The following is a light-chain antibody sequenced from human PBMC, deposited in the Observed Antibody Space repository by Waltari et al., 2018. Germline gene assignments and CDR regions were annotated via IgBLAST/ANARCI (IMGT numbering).Light chain of an antibody. CDR1: QSITTY. Sequence: IVLTQSPATLSLSPGERATLSCRASQSITTYLAWYQLKPGQAPRLLIYDASNRATGIPDRFSGGGSGTDFTLTISNLEPEDSAVYYCQQRSKWPLTFGGGTKVEIK. CDR2: DAS. J-gene: IGKJ4*01. V-gene: IGKV3-11*01. CDR3: QQRSKWPLT.